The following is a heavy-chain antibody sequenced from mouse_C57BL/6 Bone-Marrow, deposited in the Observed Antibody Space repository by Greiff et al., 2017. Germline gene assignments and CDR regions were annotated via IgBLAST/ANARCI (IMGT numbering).Heavy chain of an antibody. J-gene: IGHJ2*01. Sequence: QVQLQQPGAELVKPGASVKMSCKASGYTFTSYWITWVKQRPGQGLEWIGDIYPGSGSTNYNEKFKSKATLPVDTASSTAYMQLSSLTSEDSAVYYCARDYYGSSYEDYFDYWGQGTTLTVSS. V-gene: IGHV1-55*01. CDR3: ARDYYGSSYEDYFDY. CDR1: GYTFTSYW. D-gene: IGHD1-1*01. CDR2: IYPGSGST.